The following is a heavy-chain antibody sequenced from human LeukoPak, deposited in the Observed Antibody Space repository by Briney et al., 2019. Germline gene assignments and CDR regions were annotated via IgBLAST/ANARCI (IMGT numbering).Heavy chain of an antibody. CDR2: IYYSGST. CDR3: ARWLAAQPKYYYYMDV. J-gene: IGHJ6*03. V-gene: IGHV4-39*07. CDR1: GGSISSSSYY. Sequence: PSETLSLTCTVSGGSISSSSYYWGWIRQPPGKGLEWIGSIYYSGSTYYNPSLKSRVTISVDTSKNQFSLKLSSVTAADTAVYYCARWLAAQPKYYYYMDVWGKGTTVTISS. D-gene: IGHD6-19*01.